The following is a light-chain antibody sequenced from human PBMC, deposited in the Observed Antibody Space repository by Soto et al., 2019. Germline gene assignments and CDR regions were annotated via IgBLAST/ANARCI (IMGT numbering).Light chain of an antibody. J-gene: IGKJ5*01. V-gene: IGKV3-20*01. CDR1: RSVTNNY. Sequence: EIVMTQSPATLSVSPGERATLSCRASRSVTNNYLAWHQQKPGQTPRLLIYGASSRATGIPDRFSGSGSGTDFTLTISRLEPEDFAVYYCQQHGSSPITFGQGTRLEIK. CDR3: QQHGSSPIT. CDR2: GAS.